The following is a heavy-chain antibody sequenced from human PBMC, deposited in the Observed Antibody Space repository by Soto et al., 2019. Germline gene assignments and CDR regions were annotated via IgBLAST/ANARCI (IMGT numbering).Heavy chain of an antibody. D-gene: IGHD6-13*01. CDR3: AKLVSVGGTRRPIDYVDY. Sequence: EVQLLDSGGGLVRPGGSLRLSCAASGLTFNTYPMSWVRQAPGKGLEWVSAISTSGGSTYYADSVKGRFTISRDNSKNTVLLQMNSLRAEDTAVYYCAKLVSVGGTRRPIDYVDYWGQGTLVTVSS. J-gene: IGHJ4*02. CDR2: ISTSGGST. CDR1: GLTFNTYP. V-gene: IGHV3-23*01.